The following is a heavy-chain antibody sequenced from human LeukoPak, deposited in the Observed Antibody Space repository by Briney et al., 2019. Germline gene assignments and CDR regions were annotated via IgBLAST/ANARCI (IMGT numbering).Heavy chain of an antibody. V-gene: IGHV5-51*01. CDR1: GYSFTSYW. J-gene: IGHJ4*02. Sequence: LGESLKISCKGSGYSFTSYWIGWVRQMPGKGLEWMGIIYPGDSDTRYSPSFQGQVTISADKSISTAYLQWSSLKASDTAMYYCARQGSGYYDSRGYYDNNFDYWGQGTLVTVSS. CDR3: ARQGSGYYDSRGYYDNNFDY. D-gene: IGHD3-22*01. CDR2: IYPGDSDT.